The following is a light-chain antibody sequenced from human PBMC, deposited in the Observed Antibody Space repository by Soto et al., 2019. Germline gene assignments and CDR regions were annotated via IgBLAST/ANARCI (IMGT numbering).Light chain of an antibody. V-gene: IGLV2-11*01. CDR1: SSDVGGYNY. J-gene: IGLJ1*01. CDR3: QSYDNTLSGPIYV. Sequence: QSALTQPRSVSGSPGQSVTISCTGTSSDVGGYNYVSWYQQHPGKAPKLMIYDVSKRPSGVPDRFSGSKSGNTASLTISGLQAEDEADYYCQSYDNTLSGPIYVFGTGTKLTVL. CDR2: DVS.